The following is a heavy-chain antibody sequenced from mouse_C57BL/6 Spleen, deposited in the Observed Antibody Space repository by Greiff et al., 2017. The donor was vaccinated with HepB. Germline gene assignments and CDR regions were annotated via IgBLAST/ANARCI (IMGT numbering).Heavy chain of an antibody. CDR2: ISSGSSTI. CDR1: GFTFSDYG. V-gene: IGHV5-17*01. J-gene: IGHJ4*01. D-gene: IGHD2-4*01. CDR3: ARRDYDGASYAMDY. Sequence: DVHLVESGGGLVKPGGSLKLSCAASGFTFSDYGMHWVRQAPEKGLEWVAYISSGSSTIYYADTVKGRFTISRDNAKNTLFLQMTSLRSEDTAMYYCARRDYDGASYAMDYWGQGTSVTVSS.